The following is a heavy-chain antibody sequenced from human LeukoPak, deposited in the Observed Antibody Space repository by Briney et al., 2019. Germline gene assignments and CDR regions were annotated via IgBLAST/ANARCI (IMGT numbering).Heavy chain of an antibody. CDR1: GFTFSSYW. V-gene: IGHV4-34*01. D-gene: IGHD3-10*01. J-gene: IGHJ5*02. CDR3: ARGRRLLWFGEASNWFDP. Sequence: GSLRLSCAASGFTFSSYWMSWVRQAPGKGLEWIGEVNHSGSTNYNPSLKSRVTISVDTSKNQFSLKPSSVTAADTAVYYCARGRRLLWFGEASNWFDPWGQGTLVTVSS. CDR2: VNHSGST.